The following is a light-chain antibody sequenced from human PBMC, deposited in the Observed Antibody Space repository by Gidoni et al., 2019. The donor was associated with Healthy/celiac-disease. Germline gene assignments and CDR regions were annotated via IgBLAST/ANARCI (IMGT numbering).Light chain of an antibody. CDR1: QSVSSSY. Sequence: PGERVTLSCRASQSVSSSYLTWYQQKPGQAPRLLIYGASTRATSIPARFSGSGSGTDFTLTISSLQPEDFAVYYCQQDYNLRTFGQGTKVKSN. J-gene: IGKJ1*01. CDR2: GAS. V-gene: IGKV3D-7*01. CDR3: QQDYNLRT.